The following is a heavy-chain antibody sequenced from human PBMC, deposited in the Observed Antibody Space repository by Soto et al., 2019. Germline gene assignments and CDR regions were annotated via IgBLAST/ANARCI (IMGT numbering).Heavy chain of an antibody. CDR3: ARLDERFLGPSDAFDI. Sequence: PGGSLRLSCAASGFTFSSYGMHWVRQAPGKGLEWVAVIWYDGSNKYYADSVKGRFTISRDNSKNTLYLQMNSLRAEDTAVYYCARLDERFLGPSDAFDIWGQGTMVTV. CDR2: IWYDGSNK. D-gene: IGHD3-3*01. CDR1: GFTFSSYG. J-gene: IGHJ3*02. V-gene: IGHV3-33*01.